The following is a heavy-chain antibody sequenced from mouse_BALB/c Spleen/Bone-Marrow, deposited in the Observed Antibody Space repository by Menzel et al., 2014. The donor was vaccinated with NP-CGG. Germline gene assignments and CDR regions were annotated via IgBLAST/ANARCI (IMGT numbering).Heavy chain of an antibody. CDR2: ISNGSSTI. V-gene: IGHV5-17*02. CDR1: GFTFSSFG. D-gene: IGHD2-4*01. J-gene: IGHJ4*01. CDR3: ARKGAMITHYYAMDY. Sequence: DVQLQESGGGLVQPGGSRKLSCAASGFTFSSFGMHWVRQAPEKGLEWVAYISNGSSTIYYADTVKGRLTISRDNPKNTLFLQMTSLRSEDTAMYYCARKGAMITHYYAMDYWGQGTSVTVSS.